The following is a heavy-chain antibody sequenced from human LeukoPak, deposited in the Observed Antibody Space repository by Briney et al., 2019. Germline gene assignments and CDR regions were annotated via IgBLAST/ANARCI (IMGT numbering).Heavy chain of an antibody. CDR1: GYTFTGYY. J-gene: IGHJ4*02. V-gene: IGHV1-2*06. Sequence: ASVKVSCKASGYTFTGYYMHWVRQAPGQGLEWMGRINPNSGGTNYAQKFQGRVTMTRDTSISTAYMELSRLRSDDTAVYYFARIYDFWSGHAFDYWGQGTLVTVSS. CDR3: ARIYDFWSGHAFDY. D-gene: IGHD3-3*01. CDR2: INPNSGGT.